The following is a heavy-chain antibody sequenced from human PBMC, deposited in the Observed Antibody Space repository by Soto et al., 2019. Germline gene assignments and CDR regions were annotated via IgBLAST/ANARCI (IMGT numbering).Heavy chain of an antibody. Sequence: ASVKVSCKASGYTFSSYGINWVRQARGQGLEWLGWISGYSGNTMYAQKFRDRVTMTTDTSTSTVYMELRSLRSDDTAFYYCARDGIAARPTPDYWGQGTLVTV. CDR3: ARDGIAARPTPDY. D-gene: IGHD6-6*01. CDR1: GYTFSSYG. CDR2: ISGYSGNT. V-gene: IGHV1-18*01. J-gene: IGHJ4*02.